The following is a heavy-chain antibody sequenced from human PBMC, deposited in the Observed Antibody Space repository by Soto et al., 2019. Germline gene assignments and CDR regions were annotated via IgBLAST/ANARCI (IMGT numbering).Heavy chain of an antibody. J-gene: IGHJ6*02. CDR1: GYSVASNSAA. CDR3: ARERFLEWFGMDV. Sequence: SHTLSLTCAISGYSVASNSAAWNLIRQSPSRGLEWLGRTYYRSKWYNDYAVSVKSRITINPDTSKNQFSLQLNSVTPEDTAVYYCARERFLEWFGMDVWGQGTTVTVSS. V-gene: IGHV6-1*01. CDR2: TYYRSKWYN. D-gene: IGHD3-3*01.